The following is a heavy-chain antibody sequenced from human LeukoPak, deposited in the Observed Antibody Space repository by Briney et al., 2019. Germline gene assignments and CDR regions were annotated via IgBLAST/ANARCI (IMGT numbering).Heavy chain of an antibody. CDR1: GYTFTSYY. CDR3: ARNRRYSGYDAYNWFDP. Sequence: ASVKVSDKASGYTFTSYYMHWVRQAPGQGLEWMGWINPNSGGTNYAQKFQGRVTMTRDTSISTAYMELSRLRSDDTAVYYCARNRRYSGYDAYNWFDPWGQGTLVTVSS. CDR2: INPNSGGT. J-gene: IGHJ5*02. V-gene: IGHV1-2*02. D-gene: IGHD5-12*01.